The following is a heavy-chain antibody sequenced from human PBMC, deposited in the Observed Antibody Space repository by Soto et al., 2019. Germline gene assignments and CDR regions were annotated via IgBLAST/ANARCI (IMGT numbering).Heavy chain of an antibody. Sequence: SENPSLTCTVSGGSINSGDYYCSWIRQPPGKGLEWIGYIYYSGSTYYNPSLKSRVTISVDTSKNQFSLKLSSVTAADTAVYYCARDHGLYCCYGCYYYYYGMDVWGQGTTVTVTS. CDR3: ARDHGLYCCYGCYYYYYGMDV. CDR1: GGSINSGDYY. D-gene: IGHD2-15*01. V-gene: IGHV4-30-4*01. CDR2: IYYSGST. J-gene: IGHJ6*02.